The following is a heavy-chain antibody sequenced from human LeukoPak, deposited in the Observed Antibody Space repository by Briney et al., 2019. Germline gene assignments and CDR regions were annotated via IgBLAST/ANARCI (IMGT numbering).Heavy chain of an antibody. CDR3: ARQTYYYGSGSYDTIDY. V-gene: IGHV4-39*01. Sequence: SETLSLTCTVSGGSISNNNYYWGWIRQPPGKGLEWIGSIYYSGSTYYNPSLKTRVTISVDTSKNQFSLKLSSVTAADTAIYYCARQTYYYGSGSYDTIDYWGQGTLVTVSS. J-gene: IGHJ4*02. D-gene: IGHD3-10*01. CDR1: GGSISNNNYY. CDR2: IYYSGST.